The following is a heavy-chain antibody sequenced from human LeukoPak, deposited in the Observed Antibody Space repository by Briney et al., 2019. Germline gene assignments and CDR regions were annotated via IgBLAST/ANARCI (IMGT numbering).Heavy chain of an antibody. CDR2: INPNSGGT. V-gene: IGHV1-2*02. D-gene: IGHD6-25*01. CDR3: ARDIQTYSSGFDP. CDR1: GYTFTGYY. Sequence: ASVKVSCKASGYTFTGYYIHWVRQAPGQGLEWMGWINPNSGGTNYAQKFQGRVTMTRDTSISTAYKELSRLRSDDTAVYYCARDIQTYSSGFDPWGQGTLVTVSS. J-gene: IGHJ5*02.